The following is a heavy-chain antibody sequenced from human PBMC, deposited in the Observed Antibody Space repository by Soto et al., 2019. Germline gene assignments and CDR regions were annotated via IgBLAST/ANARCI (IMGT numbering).Heavy chain of an antibody. V-gene: IGHV3-30*03. CDR3: ARAYYFGSGTSYTLYY. D-gene: IGHD3-10*01. J-gene: IGHJ4*02. CDR2: ISDDGVSK. CDR1: GFTFSNYG. Sequence: LSLACAASGFTFSNYGMHWVRQAPGKGLEWVAAISDDGVSKYYADSVHGRFTISRDNSESAVFLQMNSLRPDDTALYFCARAYYFGSGTSYTLYYWGQGTQVTVSS.